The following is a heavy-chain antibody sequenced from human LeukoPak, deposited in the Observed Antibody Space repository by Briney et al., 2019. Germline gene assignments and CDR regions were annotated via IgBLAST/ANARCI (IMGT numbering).Heavy chain of an antibody. Sequence: ASVKVSCKASGYTFTGYYMHWVRQAPGQGLEWMGWINPNSGGTNYAQKFQGRVTMTRDTSISTAYMELSRLRSDDTAVYYCARVVVDYGDSYWYFDLWGRGTLVTVSS. CDR3: ARVVVDYGDSYWYFDL. V-gene: IGHV1-2*02. CDR2: INPNSGGT. J-gene: IGHJ2*01. D-gene: IGHD4-17*01. CDR1: GYTFTGYY.